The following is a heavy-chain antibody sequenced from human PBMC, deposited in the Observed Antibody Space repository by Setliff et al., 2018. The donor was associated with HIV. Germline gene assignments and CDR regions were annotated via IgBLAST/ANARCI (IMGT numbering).Heavy chain of an antibody. V-gene: IGHV4-61*02. CDR1: GGSIDSGSYY. D-gene: IGHD3-9*01. J-gene: IGHJ5*02. CDR2: IYYSGST. CDR3: ARENFDWLLLNWFDP. Sequence: PSETLSLTCTVSGGSIDSGSYYWSWIRQPAGKGLEWIGSIYYSGSTYYNPSLKSRVTISVDTSKNQFSLKLSSVTAADTAVYYCARENFDWLLLNWFDPWGQGTLVTVSS.